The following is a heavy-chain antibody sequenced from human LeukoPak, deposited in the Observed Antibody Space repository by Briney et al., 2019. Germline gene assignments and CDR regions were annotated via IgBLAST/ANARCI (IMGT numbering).Heavy chain of an antibody. J-gene: IGHJ4*02. CDR3: SKGGGVTVSDT. CDR2: IYYSGSA. V-gene: IGHV4-39*01. D-gene: IGHD2-8*01. CDR1: GDSISTSRWY. Sequence: KPPETLSLTCSVSGDSISTSRWYWTWIRQPPRKGLEWIASIYYSGSAYYNPSLKNGVTISVDTSKNQFSLRLTSVTAADTAVYYCSKGGGVTVSDTWGQGTLVTVSS.